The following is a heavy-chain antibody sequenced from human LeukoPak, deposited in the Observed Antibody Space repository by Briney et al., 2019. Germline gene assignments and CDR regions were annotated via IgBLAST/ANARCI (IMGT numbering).Heavy chain of an antibody. D-gene: IGHD6-19*01. CDR3: AKDSPESSGWMKSWFDP. CDR1: GFTFSRYW. Sequence: GGSLRLSCAASGFTFSRYWMSWVRQAPGKGLEWVSAISGSGGSTYYADSVKGRFTISRDNSKNTLYLQMNSLRAEDTAVYYCAKDSPESSGWMKSWFDPWGQGTLVTVSS. CDR2: ISGSGGST. J-gene: IGHJ5*02. V-gene: IGHV3-23*01.